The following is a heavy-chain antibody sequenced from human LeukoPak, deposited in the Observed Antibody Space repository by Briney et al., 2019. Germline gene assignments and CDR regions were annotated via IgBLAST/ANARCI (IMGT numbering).Heavy chain of an antibody. Sequence: ASVKVSCKASGYTFTGYYMHWVRQAPGQGLEWMGWINPNRGGTNYAQKFQGRVTVTRDTSISTSSMELSRLKSDDTAVYYCARGGTIMITMIRGALVSRDGFDIWGQGTMVTVSS. D-gene: IGHD3-10*01. CDR3: ARGGTIMITMIRGALVSRDGFDI. V-gene: IGHV1-2*02. CDR2: INPNRGGT. J-gene: IGHJ3*02. CDR1: GYTFTGYY.